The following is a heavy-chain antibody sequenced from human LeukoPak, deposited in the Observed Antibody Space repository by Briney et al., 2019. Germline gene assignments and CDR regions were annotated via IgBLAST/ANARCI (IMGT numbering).Heavy chain of an antibody. CDR1: GFTFDDYA. D-gene: IGHD6-13*01. CDR3: AKDTDGAAAGTTWGH. Sequence: PGGSLRLSCAASGFTFDDYAVHWVRHAPGKGLEWVSGISWNSGSIGYADSVKGRFTISRDNAKNSLYLQMNSLRAEDTALYYCAKDTDGAAAGTTWGHWGQGTLVTVSS. J-gene: IGHJ4*02. V-gene: IGHV3-9*01. CDR2: ISWNSGSI.